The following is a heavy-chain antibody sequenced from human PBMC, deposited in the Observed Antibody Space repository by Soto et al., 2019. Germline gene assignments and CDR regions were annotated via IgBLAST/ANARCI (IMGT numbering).Heavy chain of an antibody. CDR2: IKQDGSEK. Sequence: GGSLRLSCTASGFSFSSYWMSWVRQAPGKGLEWVANIKQDGSEKYYVDSVKGRFTISRDNAKNSVYLQMNSLRAEDTAVYYCARDHLNWDFDYWGQGTLVTVSS. D-gene: IGHD1-1*01. J-gene: IGHJ4*02. CDR1: GFSFSSYW. CDR3: ARDHLNWDFDY. V-gene: IGHV3-7*01.